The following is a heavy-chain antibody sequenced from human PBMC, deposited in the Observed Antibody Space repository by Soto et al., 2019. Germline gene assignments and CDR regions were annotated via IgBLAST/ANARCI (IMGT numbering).Heavy chain of an antibody. Sequence: GVLRLSCAASGFTFSGSAMHWVRQASGKGLEWVGRIRSKANSYATAYAASVKGRFTISRDDSKNTAYLQMNSLKTEDTAVYYCTRHVWRELLRVEGWLDPWGQGTLVTVSS. CDR2: IRSKANSYAT. CDR3: TRHVWRELLRVEGWLDP. CDR1: GFTFSGSA. D-gene: IGHD1-26*01. V-gene: IGHV3-73*01. J-gene: IGHJ5*02.